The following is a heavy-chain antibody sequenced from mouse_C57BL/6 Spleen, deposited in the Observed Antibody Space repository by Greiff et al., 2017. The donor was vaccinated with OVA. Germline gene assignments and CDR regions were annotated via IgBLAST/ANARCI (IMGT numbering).Heavy chain of an antibody. CDR3: ARDRAYYTLGYFDY. CDR2: ISSGGSYT. Sequence: EVKVVESGGDLVKPGGSLKLSCAASGFTFSSYGMSWVRQTPDKRLEWVATISSGGSYTYYPDNVKGRFTISRDNAKNNLYLQMSHLKSEDTAMYYCARDRAYYTLGYFDYWGQGTTLTVSS. D-gene: IGHD2-12*01. CDR1: GFTFSSYG. V-gene: IGHV5-4*01. J-gene: IGHJ2*01.